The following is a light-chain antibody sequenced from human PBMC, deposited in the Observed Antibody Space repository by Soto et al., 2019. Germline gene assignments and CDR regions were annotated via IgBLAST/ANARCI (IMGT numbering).Light chain of an antibody. CDR3: QQYKSYSWT. V-gene: IGKV1-5*01. CDR1: QSITPW. Sequence: DIQMTQSPSTLSASIGDRVTITCRASQSITPWLAWYQQKPGKAPNLLIYDASSLESGVPARFSGSGSGTEFTLTISSLQSADVAVYYCQQYKSYSWTFSQGTKVDIK. CDR2: DAS. J-gene: IGKJ1*01.